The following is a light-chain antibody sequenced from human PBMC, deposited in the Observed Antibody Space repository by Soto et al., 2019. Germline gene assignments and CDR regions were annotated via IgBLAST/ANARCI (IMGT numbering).Light chain of an antibody. V-gene: IGKV3-15*01. CDR1: QSVSSN. J-gene: IGKJ1*01. CDR2: GTS. CDR3: QHYNNWPRT. Sequence: EIVITQSPATLSVSPGERATLSCRASQSVSSNLAWYQQKPGQAPRLLIYGTSTRATDIPARFSGSRSGTEFTLTISSLQSEDFAVYYCQHYNNWPRTFGQGTKVEIK.